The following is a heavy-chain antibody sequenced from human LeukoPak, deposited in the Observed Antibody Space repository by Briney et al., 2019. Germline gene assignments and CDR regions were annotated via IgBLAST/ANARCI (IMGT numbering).Heavy chain of an antibody. CDR2: IQNNGSNK. CDR1: GFTFSGYS. J-gene: IGHJ4*02. Sequence: GGSLRLSCVASGFTFSGYSIHWVRQAPGKGLDWVSFIQNNGSNKYYGDSVKGRFTISRDNAKNTLYLQMNSLRAEDTAVYNCAKDEIQRVTGAGPWYWGQGTLVTVSS. CDR3: AKDEIQRVTGAGPWY. D-gene: IGHD6-13*01. V-gene: IGHV3-30*02.